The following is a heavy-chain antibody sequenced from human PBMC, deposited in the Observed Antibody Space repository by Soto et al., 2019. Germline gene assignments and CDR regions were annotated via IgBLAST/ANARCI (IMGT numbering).Heavy chain of an antibody. D-gene: IGHD3-22*01. CDR3: ARDLEYYYDSRSFDY. Sequence: GSLRLSCAASGFTFSSYWMSWVRQAPGKGLEWVANIKQDGSEKYYVDSVKGRFTISRDNAKNSLYLQMNSLRAEDTAVYYCARDLEYYYDSRSFDYWGQGTLVTVPQ. V-gene: IGHV3-7*01. J-gene: IGHJ4*02. CDR1: GFTFSSYW. CDR2: IKQDGSEK.